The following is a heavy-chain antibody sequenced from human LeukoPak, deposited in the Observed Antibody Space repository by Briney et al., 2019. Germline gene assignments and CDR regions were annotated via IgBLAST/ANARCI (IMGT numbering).Heavy chain of an antibody. J-gene: IGHJ6*03. V-gene: IGHV1-2*06. Sequence: ASVKVSCKASGYTFTGYYMHWVRQAPGQGLEWMGRINPNSGGTNYAQKFQGRVTMTRDTSISTAYMELSRLRSDDTAVYYCARVDLGGWNYYNYYMDVWGKGTTVTVSS. CDR1: GYTFTGYY. D-gene: IGHD6-19*01. CDR2: INPNSGGT. CDR3: ARVDLGGWNYYNYYMDV.